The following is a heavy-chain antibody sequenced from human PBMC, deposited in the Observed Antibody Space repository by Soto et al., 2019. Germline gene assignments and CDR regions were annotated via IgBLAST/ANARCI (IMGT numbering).Heavy chain of an antibody. CDR1: GFTFHSFA. D-gene: IGHD3-9*01. J-gene: IGHJ4*02. CDR3: ARAQCYDSLTGSFCHFDF. V-gene: IGHV3-23*01. CDR2: FSASGDYT. Sequence: EVRLLESGGGLVQPGGYLRLSCAASGFTFHSFAVTWVRHAPGKGLEWASTFSASGDYTYYADSVRGRFTVSRDNSKHRQDLELDLLSAEDADVYYCARAQCYDSLTGSFCHFDFWCQGALVTV.